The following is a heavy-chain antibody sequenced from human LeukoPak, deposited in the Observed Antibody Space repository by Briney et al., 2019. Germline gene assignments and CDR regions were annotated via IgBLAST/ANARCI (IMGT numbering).Heavy chain of an antibody. Sequence: PSETLSLTCTVSGGSITGGSYYWAWIRQSPGKGLEWIGSIYYSGSTHYSSSLKSRVTISVDTSKNLFSLRLDSVTAADTAIYYCARNSSTIVSGIRPAVGFDSWGQGTRVTVSS. CDR1: GGSITGGSYY. CDR3: ARNSSTIVSGIRPAVGFDS. CDR2: IYYSGST. V-gene: IGHV4-39*01. J-gene: IGHJ4*02. D-gene: IGHD5/OR15-5a*01.